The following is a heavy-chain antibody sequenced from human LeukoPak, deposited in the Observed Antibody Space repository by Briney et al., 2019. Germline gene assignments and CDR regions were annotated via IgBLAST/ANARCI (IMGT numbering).Heavy chain of an antibody. J-gene: IGHJ4*02. CDR2: INPNSGGT. Sequence: ASVKVSCKASGYTFTGYYMHWVRQAPGQGLEWMGRINPNSGGTNYAQKFQGRVTMTRETSISTAYMELSRLRSDDTAVYYCARVGYSYGYDFDYWGQGTLVTVSS. V-gene: IGHV1-2*06. D-gene: IGHD5-18*01. CDR3: ARVGYSYGYDFDY. CDR1: GYTFTGYY.